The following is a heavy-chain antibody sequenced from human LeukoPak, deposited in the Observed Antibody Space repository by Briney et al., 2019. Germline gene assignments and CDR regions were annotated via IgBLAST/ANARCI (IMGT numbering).Heavy chain of an antibody. CDR1: GFTFSSYA. CDR3: AKAITMIVVITPFDP. D-gene: IGHD3-22*01. CDR2: ISGSGGST. Sequence: GGSLRLSCAASGFTFSSYAMSWVRQAPGKGLEWVSNISGSGGSTFYADSVKGRFTISRDNSKNTLYLQMNSLRAEDTAVYYCAKAITMIVVITPFDPWGQGTLATVSS. J-gene: IGHJ5*02. V-gene: IGHV3-23*01.